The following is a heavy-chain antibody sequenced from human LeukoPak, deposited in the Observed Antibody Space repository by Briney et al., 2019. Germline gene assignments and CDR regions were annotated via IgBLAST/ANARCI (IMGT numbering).Heavy chain of an antibody. V-gene: IGHV3-11*01. CDR1: GFSFSDYY. J-gene: IGHJ4*02. CDR3: ARDLFSFYYDSSGHCDY. Sequence: GGSLRLSCVASGFSFSDYYMNWFRQAPGKGLEWLSFISGSGHNILYTDSVKGRFTVSRDNVKKTVFLQMNSLRADDTAVYYCARDLFSFYYDSSGHCDYWGQGTRVTVSS. CDR2: ISGSGHNI. D-gene: IGHD3-22*01.